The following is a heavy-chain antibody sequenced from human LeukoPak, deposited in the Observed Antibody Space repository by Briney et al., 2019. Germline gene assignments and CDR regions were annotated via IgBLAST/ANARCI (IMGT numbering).Heavy chain of an antibody. D-gene: IGHD3-10*01. CDR3: ARAPRRFYGSGSFVLRGIDC. J-gene: IGHJ4*02. CDR2: IYNSGT. Sequence: PSETLSLTCTVYGGSISSYYWSWIRQLPGKGLEWIGDIYNSGTNYNPSLKNRVTISVVTSENQFSLLLSSVTAADTAVYYCARAPRRFYGSGSFVLRGIDCWGQGTLVTASS. CDR1: GGSISSYY. V-gene: IGHV4-59*01.